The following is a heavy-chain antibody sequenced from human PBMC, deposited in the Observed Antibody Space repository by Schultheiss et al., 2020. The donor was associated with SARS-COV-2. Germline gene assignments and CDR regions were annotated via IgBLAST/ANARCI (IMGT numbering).Heavy chain of an antibody. V-gene: IGHV1-69*05. CDR2: IIPIFGTA. J-gene: IGHJ4*02. D-gene: IGHD5-18*01. Sequence: KISCKASGGTFSSYAISWVRQAPGQGLEWMGGIIPIFGTANYAQKFQGRVTMTRDTSTSTVYMELSSLRSEDTAVYYCARSPPSARYSYGLFDYWGQGTLVTVSS. CDR1: GGTFSSYA. CDR3: ARSPPSARYSYGLFDY.